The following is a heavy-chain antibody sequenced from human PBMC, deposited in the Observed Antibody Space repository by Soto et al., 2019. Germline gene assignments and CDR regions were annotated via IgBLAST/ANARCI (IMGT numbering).Heavy chain of an antibody. CDR1: GFTFSHAW. D-gene: IGHD4-17*01. Sequence: EVQLVESGGGMVKPGGSLRLSCAASGFTFSHAWMTWVRQAPGKGLEWVGRIKSSPDGGTTDYAAPVKGRFTISRDDSKTALYLQMNSVKTEDTAVYYCMTDRVSFVDYVPSNYYYGMDIWGQGTTVTVSS. J-gene: IGHJ6*01. V-gene: IGHV3-15*01. CDR3: MTDRVSFVDYVPSNYYYGMDI. CDR2: IKSSPDGGTT.